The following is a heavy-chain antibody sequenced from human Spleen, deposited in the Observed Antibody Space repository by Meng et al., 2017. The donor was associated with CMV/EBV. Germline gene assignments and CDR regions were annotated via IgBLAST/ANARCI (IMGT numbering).Heavy chain of an antibody. CDR2: ISSSGSTI. CDR3: AKWDVNNGPFDC. V-gene: IGHV3-48*03. J-gene: IGHJ4*02. Sequence: GGSLRLSCAASGFTFSSYEMNWVRQAPGKGLEWVSYISSSGSTIYYADSVKGRFTISRDNSRNTLYLLMNSLRPEDTAVYYCAKWDVNNGPFDCWGQGTLVTVSS. CDR1: GFTFSSYE. D-gene: IGHD1-26*01.